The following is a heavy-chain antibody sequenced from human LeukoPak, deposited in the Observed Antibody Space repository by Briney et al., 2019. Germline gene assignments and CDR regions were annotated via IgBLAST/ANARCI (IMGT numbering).Heavy chain of an antibody. Sequence: GASVTVSCQASGYTFTRYYMHWVRQAPRQGLEWMGWINPNSGGTNYAQKFQGRVTMTRDTSISTAYMELSRLRSDDTAVYYCARRTLVGATHFDYWGQGTLVTVSS. CDR2: INPNSGGT. J-gene: IGHJ4*02. V-gene: IGHV1-2*02. CDR1: GYTFTRYY. CDR3: ARRTLVGATHFDY. D-gene: IGHD1-26*01.